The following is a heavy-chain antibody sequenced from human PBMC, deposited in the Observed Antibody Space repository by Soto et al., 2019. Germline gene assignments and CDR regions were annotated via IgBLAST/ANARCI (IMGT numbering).Heavy chain of an antibody. V-gene: IGHV1-69*13. CDR1: GGTFSSYA. CDR2: IIPIFGTA. Sequence: SVKVSCKASGGTFSSYAISWVRQAPGQGLEWMGGIIPIFGTANYAQKFQGRVTITADESTSTAYMELSSLRSEDTAAYYCARRLATYYYYYGMDVWGQGTTVTVSS. D-gene: IGHD6-19*01. CDR3: ARRLATYYYYYGMDV. J-gene: IGHJ6*02.